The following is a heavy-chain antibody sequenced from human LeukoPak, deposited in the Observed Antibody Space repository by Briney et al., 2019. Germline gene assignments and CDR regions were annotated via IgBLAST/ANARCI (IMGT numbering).Heavy chain of an antibody. V-gene: IGHV3-7*04. D-gene: IGHD2-21*02. CDR2: IKEDGSDT. CDR1: GFTFSNYW. J-gene: IGHJ4*02. CDR3: ARDQWRLFDY. Sequence: GGSLRLSCAASGFTFSNYWMSWVRQAPGEGLEWVANIKEDGSDTYFVDSVRGRFTISGDNAKNLLFLHMNSLRGEDTAVYYCARDQWRLFDYWGQGTLVTVSS.